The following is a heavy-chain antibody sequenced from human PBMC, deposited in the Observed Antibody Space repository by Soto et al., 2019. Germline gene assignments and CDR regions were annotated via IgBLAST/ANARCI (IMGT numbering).Heavy chain of an antibody. CDR3: ATANTPYAFDM. V-gene: IGHV3-7*01. CDR1: GLTFSISW. J-gene: IGHJ3*02. Sequence: VPLVESGGGLVQPGETLRLSCTASGLTFSISWMTWVRQAPGEGLEWVSNINPAGNVQHYADSVKERFTISRDNAKNSLFLQMSGLRVEDTAVYYCATANTPYAFDMWGQGTMVTVSP. CDR2: INPAGNVQ.